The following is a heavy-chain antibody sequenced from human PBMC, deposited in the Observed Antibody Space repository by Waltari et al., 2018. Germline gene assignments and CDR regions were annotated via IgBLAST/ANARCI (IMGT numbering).Heavy chain of an antibody. CDR3: ARGGVDRGPVDY. J-gene: IGHJ4*02. D-gene: IGHD3-16*01. Sequence: VRLDQWGTELVEPWETLSLTCAVYEGSFSAFFWSWVRQAPGKGLEWIGEINHGVKTDYNPSLKSRLFMSVDPSKNQFSLMLSSVTAADTAVYYCARGGVDRGPVDYWGQGTLVTVSS. CDR1: EGSFSAFF. CDR2: INHGVKT. V-gene: IGHV4-34*01.